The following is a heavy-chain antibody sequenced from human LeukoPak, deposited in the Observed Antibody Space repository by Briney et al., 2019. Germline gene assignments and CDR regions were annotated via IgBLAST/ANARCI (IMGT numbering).Heavy chain of an antibody. J-gene: IGHJ4*02. V-gene: IGHV1-69*01. CDR1: GGTFSSYA. CDR2: IIPIFGTA. D-gene: IGHD6-19*01. Sequence: SVKVSCKASGGTFSSYAISWVRQAPGQGLEWMGGIIPIFGTANYAQKFQGRVTITADESTSTAYMELSSLRFEDTAVYYCAVGYSSGWYVLDYWGQGTLVTVSS. CDR3: AVGYSSGWYVLDY.